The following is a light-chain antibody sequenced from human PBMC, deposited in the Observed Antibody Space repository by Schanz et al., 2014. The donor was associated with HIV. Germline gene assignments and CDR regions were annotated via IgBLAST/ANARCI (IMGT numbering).Light chain of an antibody. CDR2: DND. CDR1: SSNFGAGYD. V-gene: IGLV1-40*01. J-gene: IGLJ2*01. CDR3: QSYDKSLSVVI. Sequence: QSVLTQPPSVSGAPGQRVTISCTGSSSNFGAGYDVHWYQHFPGTAPRLLIFDNDNRPSGVPDRISGSKSGTSASLAITGLQGDDEADYYCQSYDKSLSVVIFGGGTKLTVL.